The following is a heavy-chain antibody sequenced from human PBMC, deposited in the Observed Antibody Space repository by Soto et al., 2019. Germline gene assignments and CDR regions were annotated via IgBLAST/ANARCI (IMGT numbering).Heavy chain of an antibody. V-gene: IGHV4-31*03. CDR2: IYYSGST. J-gene: IGHJ4*02. Sequence: SETLSLTCTVSGGSISSGGYYWSWIRQHPGKGLEWIGYIYYSGSTYYNPSLKSRVTISVDTSKNQFSLKLSSVTAADAAVYYCARAPRGYGDYFFDYWGQGTLVIVSS. CDR3: ARAPRGYGDYFFDY. D-gene: IGHD4-17*01. CDR1: GGSISSGGYY.